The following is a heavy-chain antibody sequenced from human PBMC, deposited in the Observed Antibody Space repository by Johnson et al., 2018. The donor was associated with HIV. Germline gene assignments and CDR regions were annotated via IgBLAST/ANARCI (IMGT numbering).Heavy chain of an antibody. D-gene: IGHD6-13*01. CDR1: GFTFRTYA. CDR2: LSYDGSKE. Sequence: QVQLVESGGGVVQPGRSLRLSCAVSGFTFRTYAMHWVRQAPGTGLEWVAVLSYDGSKEYYVDSVKGRFNLTRDSSKNTLYLQTNSLRAEDTSVYYCARDQFYSSSWYDTFDIWGQGTMVTVSS. CDR3: ARDQFYSSSWYDTFDI. V-gene: IGHV3-30*14. J-gene: IGHJ3*02.